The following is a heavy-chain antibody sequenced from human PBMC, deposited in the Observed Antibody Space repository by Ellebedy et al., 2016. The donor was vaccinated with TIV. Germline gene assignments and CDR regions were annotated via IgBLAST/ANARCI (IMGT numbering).Heavy chain of an antibody. V-gene: IGHV1-2*02. D-gene: IGHD3-10*01. CDR3: ARGGYYGSGDYYYYAMDA. Sequence: ASVKVSXKASGYIFTGYYMYWVRQAPGQGLEWMGWINPNTGGTNYAQNFQGRVTMTRDTSISTAYMELSRLRSDDTAVYYCARGGYYGSGDYYYYAMDAWGQGTTVTVSS. CDR2: INPNTGGT. J-gene: IGHJ6*02. CDR1: GYIFTGYY.